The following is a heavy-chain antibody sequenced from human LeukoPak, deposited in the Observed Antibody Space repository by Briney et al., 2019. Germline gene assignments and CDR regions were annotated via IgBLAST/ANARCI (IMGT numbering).Heavy chain of an antibody. J-gene: IGHJ3*02. CDR1: GYSFSKYW. CDR2: SYPGDSDT. CDR3: ARHLSPDGFDI. V-gene: IGHV5-51*01. Sequence: GGSLKISRKSSGYSFSKYWIAWVRPRSGEGPEWVGMSYPGDSDTRYSPPFQGQVTISDEKSITAAYLQWSSLKASDAAMYYCARHLSPDGFDIWGQGTMVTVSS. D-gene: IGHD2/OR15-2a*01.